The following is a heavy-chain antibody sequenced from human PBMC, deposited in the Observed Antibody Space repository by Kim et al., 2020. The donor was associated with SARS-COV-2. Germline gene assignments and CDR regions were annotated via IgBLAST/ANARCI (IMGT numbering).Heavy chain of an antibody. Sequence: SETLSLTCAVYGGSFSGYCWSWIRQPPGKGLEWIGEINHSGSTNYNPSLKSRVTISVDTSKNQFSLKLSSVTAADTAVYYCARGTRQWLSRHYYYYMDVWGKGTAVSVSS. V-gene: IGHV4-34*01. D-gene: IGHD6-19*01. CDR2: INHSGST. CDR1: GGSFSGYC. J-gene: IGHJ6*03. CDR3: ARGTRQWLSRHYYYYMDV.